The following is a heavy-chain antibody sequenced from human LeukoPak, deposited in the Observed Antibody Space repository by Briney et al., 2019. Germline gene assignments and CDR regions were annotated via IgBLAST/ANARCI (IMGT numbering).Heavy chain of an antibody. V-gene: IGHV4-38-2*02. CDR1: GYSLSSGYY. Sequence: PSETLSLTCTVSGYSLSSGYYWGWIRQPPGKGLKWIGSISHSGSTYYNPSLKSRVTISVDTSKNQFSLKLSSLTAADAAVYYCARAPRWLLDKFDYWGQGTLVTVSS. D-gene: IGHD3-22*01. J-gene: IGHJ4*02. CDR3: ARAPRWLLDKFDY. CDR2: ISHSGST.